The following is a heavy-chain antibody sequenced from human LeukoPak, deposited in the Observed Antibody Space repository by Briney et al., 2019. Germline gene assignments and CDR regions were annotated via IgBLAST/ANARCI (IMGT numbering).Heavy chain of an antibody. V-gene: IGHV3-23*01. CDR3: AKGLSSGYPA. CDR1: GFTLSNYA. J-gene: IGHJ5*02. CDR2: IAVTGGT. Sequence: GGSLRLSCTASGFTLSNYAMSWVRQGPGKGLEWVSAIAVTGGTYHADSVRGRLTISRDSSKNTLYLQMNSLRAEDAGVYYCAKGLSSGYPAWGQGTLVTVSS. D-gene: IGHD3-22*01.